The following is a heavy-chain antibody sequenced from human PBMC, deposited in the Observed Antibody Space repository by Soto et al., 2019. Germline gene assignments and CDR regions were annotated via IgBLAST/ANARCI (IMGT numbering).Heavy chain of an antibody. V-gene: IGHV4-59*01. CDR3: ARSTPYYYYGMDV. Sequence: PSETLCLTCTVSGGSISSYDWSWIRQPPGKGLEWIGYIYYSGSTNYNPSLKSRATISVDTSKNQFSLKLSSVTAADTAVYYCARSTPYYYYGMDVWGQGTTVTVSS. CDR1: GGSISSYD. J-gene: IGHJ6*02. CDR2: IYYSGST.